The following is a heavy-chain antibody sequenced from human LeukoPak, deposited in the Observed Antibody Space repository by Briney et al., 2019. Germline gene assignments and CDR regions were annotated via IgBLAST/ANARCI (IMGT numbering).Heavy chain of an antibody. Sequence: SETLSLTCTTSGVSINRFYWSWVRQPPGKGLEWIGNIYSGVPTYFNPSLKSRVTISVDTSKNQFSLNLTSLTAADTAMYYCVQTTGWPGFDYWGRGILVTVSS. J-gene: IGHJ4*02. CDR2: IYSGVPT. CDR3: VQTTGWPGFDY. CDR1: GVSINRFY. V-gene: IGHV4-4*09. D-gene: IGHD1-1*01.